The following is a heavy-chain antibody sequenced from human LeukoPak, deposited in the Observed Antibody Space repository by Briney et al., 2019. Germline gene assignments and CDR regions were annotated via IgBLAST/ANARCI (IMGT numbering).Heavy chain of an antibody. V-gene: IGHV3-23*01. CDR2: ISGSGGST. J-gene: IGHJ4*02. CDR3: ARVKYDSSGYSHGFDY. D-gene: IGHD3-22*01. Sequence: GGSLRLSCAASGFTFSSYGMSWVRQAPGKGLEWVSAISGSGGSTYYADSVKGRFTISRDNSKNTLYLQMNSLRAEDTAFYYCARVKYDSSGYSHGFDYWGQGTLVTVSS. CDR1: GFTFSSYG.